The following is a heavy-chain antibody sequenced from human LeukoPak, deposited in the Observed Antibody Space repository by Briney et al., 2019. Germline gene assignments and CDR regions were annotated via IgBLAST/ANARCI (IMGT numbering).Heavy chain of an antibody. V-gene: IGHV3-21*06. CDR1: GFTFHNLT. D-gene: IGHD1-26*01. CDR2: ITGLSSYM. CDR3: ARGLGASMSYYFDY. Sequence: GGSLRLSCAASGFTFHNLTMNWVRQAPGKGLEWVSAITGLSSYMFYADSLKGRFTISRDNAKNSVYLQMNSLRAEDTAVYYCARGLGASMSYYFDYWGQGTLVTVSS. J-gene: IGHJ4*02.